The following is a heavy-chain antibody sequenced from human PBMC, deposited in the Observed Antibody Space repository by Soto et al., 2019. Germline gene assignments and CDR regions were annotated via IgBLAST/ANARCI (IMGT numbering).Heavy chain of an antibody. Sequence: QFTLKESGPVLVKPTETLTLRCTVSGLSITDSEMGVSWIRQPPGQPLEWLAHIDSSGEKSYRTFLKSRLAISKDTSKSQIVRTMTNMDPADTATYYCARRHLAVAVSPGFDPWGQGIPVTVSS. CDR1: GLSITDSEMG. D-gene: IGHD6-19*01. CDR3: ARRHLAVAVSPGFDP. CDR2: IDSSGEK. J-gene: IGHJ5*02. V-gene: IGHV2-26*01.